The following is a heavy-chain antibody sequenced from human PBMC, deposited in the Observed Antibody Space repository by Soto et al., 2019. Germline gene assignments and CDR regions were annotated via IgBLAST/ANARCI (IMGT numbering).Heavy chain of an antibody. CDR3: ARDSLHLQQDKSY. Sequence: ASMKVSCTASGYTFTSYGISWVRQAPGQGLEWMGWINPNSGGTNYAQKFQGRVTMTRDTSISTAYMELSRLRSDDTAVYYCARDSLHLQQDKSYWGQGTLVNVSS. J-gene: IGHJ4*02. CDR1: GYTFTSYG. V-gene: IGHV1-2*02. CDR2: INPNSGGT.